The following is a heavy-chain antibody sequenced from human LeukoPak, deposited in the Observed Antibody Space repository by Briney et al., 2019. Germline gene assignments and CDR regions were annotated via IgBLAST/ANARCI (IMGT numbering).Heavy chain of an antibody. D-gene: IGHD3-22*01. CDR3: ARSPYYYDSSGYLDY. V-gene: IGHV3-66*01. CDR2: IYSGGST. Sequence: GGSLRLSCAASGFSFSNYAMNWVRQAPGKGLEWVSVIYSGGSTYYADSVKGRFTISRDNSKNTLYLQMNSLRAEDTAVYYCARSPYYYDSSGYLDYWGQGTLVTVSS. CDR1: GFSFSNYA. J-gene: IGHJ4*02.